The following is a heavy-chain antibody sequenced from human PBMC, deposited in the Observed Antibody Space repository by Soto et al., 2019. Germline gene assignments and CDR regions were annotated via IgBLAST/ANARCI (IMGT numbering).Heavy chain of an antibody. V-gene: IGHV2-5*02. CDR2: IYWDDDE. Sequence: SGPTLVNPTQTLTLTCTFSGFSLSTTGVGVGWIRQPPGKALEWLVLIYWDDDERYSPSLKSRLTLTKDTSKNQVVLTMTNMDPVDTATYYCVHTIAAGAFDYWSQGTLVTVSS. CDR3: VHTIAAGAFDY. CDR1: GFSLSTTGVG. D-gene: IGHD6-13*01. J-gene: IGHJ4*02.